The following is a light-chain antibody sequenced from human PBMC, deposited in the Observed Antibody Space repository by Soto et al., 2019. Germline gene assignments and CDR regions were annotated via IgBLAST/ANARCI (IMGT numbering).Light chain of an antibody. CDR2: EVI. V-gene: IGLV2-23*02. Sequence: QSALTQPASVSGSPGQSITISCTGTSSDVGSYKLVSWYQQHPGKAPKLMIYEVIKRPSGASNRFSGSKSGNTASLTISALQAEDEADYYCCSYTSSDTVVFGGGTKLTVL. J-gene: IGLJ2*01. CDR3: CSYTSSDTVV. CDR1: SSDVGSYKL.